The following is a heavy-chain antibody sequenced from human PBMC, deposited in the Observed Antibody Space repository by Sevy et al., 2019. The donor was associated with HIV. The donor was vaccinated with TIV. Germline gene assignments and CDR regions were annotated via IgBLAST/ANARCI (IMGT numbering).Heavy chain of an antibody. CDR3: ARGLYYYDTNDAFDI. J-gene: IGHJ3*02. CDR2: IYSGGGT. D-gene: IGHD3-22*01. V-gene: IGHV3-53*01. CDR1: GFIVSSNY. Sequence: GGSLRLSCAASGFIVSSNYMNWVRQAPGKGLEWVSLIYSGGGTSYADSVKGRFTISRDNSKNTLYLQMNSLRAEETAVYYCARGLYYYDTNDAFDIWGQGTMVTVSS.